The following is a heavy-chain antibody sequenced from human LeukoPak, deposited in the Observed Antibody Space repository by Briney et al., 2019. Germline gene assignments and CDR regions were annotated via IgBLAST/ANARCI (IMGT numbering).Heavy chain of an antibody. CDR3: ARAVGSGSFQTYYYYMDV. CDR2: INTSGST. J-gene: IGHJ6*03. V-gene: IGHV4-4*07. D-gene: IGHD3-10*01. CDR1: GGSITSYY. Sequence: SETLSLTCTVSGGSITSYYWSWIRQPAGKGLEWIGRINTSGSTNYNPSLKSRVTMSVDTYKNQFSLKLRSVPAADTAVYYCARAVGSGSFQTYYYYMDVWGKGTTVTISS.